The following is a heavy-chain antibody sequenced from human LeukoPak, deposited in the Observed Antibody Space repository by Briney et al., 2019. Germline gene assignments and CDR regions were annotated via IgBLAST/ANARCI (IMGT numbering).Heavy chain of an antibody. D-gene: IGHD3-10*01. V-gene: IGHV3-72*01. Sequence: AGGSLRLSCAGSGVTFSDHHMDWVRQAPGKGLEWVGRSKNKGNSYTIDCAASVKGRFTISRDDSKTSLCLQMNSLKTEDKAVYYCVLLFRGLPYWGQGTLVTVSS. J-gene: IGHJ4*02. CDR1: GVTFSDHH. CDR2: SKNKGNSYTI. CDR3: VLLFRGLPY.